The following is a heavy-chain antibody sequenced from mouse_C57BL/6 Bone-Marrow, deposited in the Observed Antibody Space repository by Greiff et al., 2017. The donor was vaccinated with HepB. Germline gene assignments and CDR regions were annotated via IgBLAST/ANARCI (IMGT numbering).Heavy chain of an antibody. V-gene: IGHV1-19*01. J-gene: IGHJ2*01. Sequence: EVQLQESGPVLVKPGASVKMSCKASGYTFTDYYMNWVKQSHGKSLEWIGVINPYNGGTSYNQKFKGKATLTVDKSSSTAYMELNSLTSEDSAVYYCARTPFDGSRDYWGQGTTLTVSS. CDR2: INPYNGGT. CDR1: GYTFTDYY. D-gene: IGHD1-1*01. CDR3: ARTPFDGSRDY.